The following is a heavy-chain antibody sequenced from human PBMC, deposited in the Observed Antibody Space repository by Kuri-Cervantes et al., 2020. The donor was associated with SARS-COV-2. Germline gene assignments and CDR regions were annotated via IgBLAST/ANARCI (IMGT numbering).Heavy chain of an antibody. CDR3: TTLIDY. J-gene: IGHJ4*02. CDR1: GFTFRNAW. V-gene: IGHV3-15*01. Sequence: LTCAASGFTFRNAWMSWVRQAPGKGLEWVGRIKSKTDGETTDYAAPVKDRFTISRDDSKNTLYLQTNSLKTEDTAVYYCTTLIDYWGQGALVTVSS. CDR2: IKSKTDGETT.